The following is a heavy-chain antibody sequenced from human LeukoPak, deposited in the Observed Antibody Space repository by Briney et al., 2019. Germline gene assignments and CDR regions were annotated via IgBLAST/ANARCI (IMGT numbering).Heavy chain of an antibody. CDR2: ISYDGSNK. J-gene: IGHJ4*02. CDR1: GFTFSSYA. V-gene: IGHV3-30-3*01. Sequence: PGGSLRLSCAASGFTFSSYAMHWVRQALGKGLEWVAVISYDGSNKYYAGSVKGRFTISRDNSKNTLYLQMNSLRAEDTAVYYCARDPGGCTNGVCYPDYWGQGTLVTVSS. D-gene: IGHD2-8*01. CDR3: ARDPGGCTNGVCYPDY.